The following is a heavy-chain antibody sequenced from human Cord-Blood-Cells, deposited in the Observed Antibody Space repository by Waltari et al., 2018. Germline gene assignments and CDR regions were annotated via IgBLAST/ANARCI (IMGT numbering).Heavy chain of an antibody. Sequence: QVQLVQSGAEVKKPGASVKVSCKASGYTLTGYYMHLVRQAPGQGLEWMGQINPNSGGTNYAQWFQGRFTMTRDTSISTAYMELSRLRSDGTAVYYCARGRWEQPGDYCGQGTLVTVSS. CDR2: INPNSGGT. D-gene: IGHD1-26*01. V-gene: IGHV1-2*06. CDR3: ARGRWEQPGDY. J-gene: IGHJ4*02. CDR1: GYTLTGYY.